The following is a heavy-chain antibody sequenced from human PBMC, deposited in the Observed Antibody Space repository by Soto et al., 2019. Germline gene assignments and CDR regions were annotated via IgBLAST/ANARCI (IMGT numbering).Heavy chain of an antibody. V-gene: IGHV4-34*01. J-gene: IGHJ5*02. D-gene: IGHD3-3*01. CDR3: ARNEYYDFWSGRGAPRRHNWFDP. CDR1: GGSLSGYY. Sequence: SETLSLTCAVYGGSLSGYYWSWIRQPPGKGLEWIGEINHSGSTNYNPSLKSRVTISVDTSKNQFSLKLSSVTAADTAVYYCARNEYYDFWSGRGAPRRHNWFDPWGQGTLVTVSS. CDR2: INHSGST.